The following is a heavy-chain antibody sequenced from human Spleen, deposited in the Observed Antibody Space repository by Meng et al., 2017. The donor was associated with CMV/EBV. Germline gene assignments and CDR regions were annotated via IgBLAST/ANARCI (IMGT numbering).Heavy chain of an antibody. CDR3: ASTDSGSQPDY. J-gene: IGHJ4*02. CDR1: GFTFSSYW. CDR2: IKQDGSEK. D-gene: IGHD1-26*01. Sequence: GGSLRLSCAASGFTFSSYWMSWVRQAPGKGLEWVANIKQDGSEKYYVDSVKGRFTISRDNAKNSLYLQMNSLRAEDTAVYYCASTDSGSQPDYWGQGTLVTVSS. V-gene: IGHV3-7*03.